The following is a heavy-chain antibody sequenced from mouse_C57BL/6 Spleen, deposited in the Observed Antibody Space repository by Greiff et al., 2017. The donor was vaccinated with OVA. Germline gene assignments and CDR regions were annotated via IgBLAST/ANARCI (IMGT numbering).Heavy chain of an antibody. V-gene: IGHV1-69*01. CDR3: ASGSTMVTTPFAY. CDR2: IDPSDSYT. CDR1: GYTFTSYW. Sequence: QVQLKQPGAELVMPGASVKLSCKASGYTFTSYWMHWVKQRPGQGLEWIGEIDPSDSYTNYNQKFKGKSTLTVDKSSSTAHMQLSSLTSEDSAVYYCASGSTMVTTPFAYWGQGTLVTVSA. J-gene: IGHJ3*01. D-gene: IGHD2-2*01.